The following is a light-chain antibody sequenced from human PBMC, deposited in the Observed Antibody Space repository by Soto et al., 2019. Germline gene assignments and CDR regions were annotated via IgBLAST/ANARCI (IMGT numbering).Light chain of an antibody. CDR1: SSDFGSYNL. CDR2: EDS. CDR3: CSYAGSSTYV. V-gene: IGLV2-23*01. J-gene: IGLJ1*01. Sequence: QSALTQPASVSASPGQSITISCTGTSSDFGSYNLVSWYQQHPGKAPKLMIYEDSKRPSGVSNRFSGSKSGNTASLTISGLQAEDDADYYCCSYAGSSTYVFGTGTKVTVL.